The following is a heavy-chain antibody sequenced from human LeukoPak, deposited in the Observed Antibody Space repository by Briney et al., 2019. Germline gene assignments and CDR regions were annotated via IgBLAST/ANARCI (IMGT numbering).Heavy chain of an antibody. CDR1: GFTFSSYA. CDR3: ARGSRLGVVGRDAFDI. Sequence: GGSLRLSCAASGFTFSSYAMSWVRQAPGRGLEWVSSISISSTYIYYADSVKGRFTMFRDNAKKSLYLQVNSLRAEDTAVYYCARGSRLGVVGRDAFDIWGQGTMVTVSS. D-gene: IGHD3-3*01. CDR2: ISISSTYI. J-gene: IGHJ3*02. V-gene: IGHV3-21*01.